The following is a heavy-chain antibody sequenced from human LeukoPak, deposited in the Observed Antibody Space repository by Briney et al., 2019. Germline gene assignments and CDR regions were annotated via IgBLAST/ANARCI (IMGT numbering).Heavy chain of an antibody. D-gene: IGHD4-17*01. CDR1: GFTVSTYT. CDR3: ARDDFGTLDY. J-gene: IGHJ4*02. Sequence: GGSLRLSCTVSGFTVSTYTIHWVRQAPGEGLQWVSLLSHDGSVRYGDSVKGRFTISRDNSKNTLYLQMNSLRAEDTAVYYCARDDFGTLDYWGKGTLVTVSS. CDR2: LSHDGSVR. V-gene: IGHV3-30*04.